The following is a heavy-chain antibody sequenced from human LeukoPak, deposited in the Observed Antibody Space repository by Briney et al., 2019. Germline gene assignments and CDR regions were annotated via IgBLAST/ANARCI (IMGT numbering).Heavy chain of an antibody. V-gene: IGHV3-30*04. CDR1: GFTFSSYA. CDR2: ISYDGSNK. J-gene: IGHJ3*02. D-gene: IGHD3-22*01. CDR3: ARDRSYSSGYYYVLDAFDI. Sequence: GGSLRLSCAASGFTFSSYAMHWVRQAPGKGLEWVAVISYDGSNKYYADSVKGRFTISRDNSKNTLYLQMNSLRAEDTAVYYCARDRSYSSGYYYVLDAFDIWGQGTMVTVSS.